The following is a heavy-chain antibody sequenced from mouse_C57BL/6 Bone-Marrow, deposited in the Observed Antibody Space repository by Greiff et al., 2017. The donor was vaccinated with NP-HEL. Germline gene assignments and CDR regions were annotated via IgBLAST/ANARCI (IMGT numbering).Heavy chain of an antibody. D-gene: IGHD2-3*01. CDR3: ARSLIYDGYFFAY. V-gene: IGHV1-80*01. CDR1: GYAFSSYW. J-gene: IGHJ3*01. CDR2: IYPGDGDT. Sequence: VQLQESGAELVKPGASVKISCTASGYAFSSYWMNWVKQRPGKGLEWIGQIYPGDGDTNYNGKFTGKATLTADKSSSTAYMQLSSLTSEDSAVYFCARSLIYDGYFFAYWGQGTLVTVSA.